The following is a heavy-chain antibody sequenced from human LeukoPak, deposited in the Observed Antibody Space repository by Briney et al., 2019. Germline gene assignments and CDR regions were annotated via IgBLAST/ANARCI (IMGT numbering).Heavy chain of an antibody. V-gene: IGHV3-33*01. CDR1: GFTFSSYG. D-gene: IGHD4-17*01. CDR3: ARGVGDYDAFDI. Sequence: GRSLRLSCAASGFTFSSYGMHWVRQAPGKGLEWVAVIWYDGSNKYYADSVKGRFTISRDNSKNTLYLQMNSLRAEDTAVYYCARGVGDYDAFDIWGQGTMVTVSS. J-gene: IGHJ3*02. CDR2: IWYDGSNK.